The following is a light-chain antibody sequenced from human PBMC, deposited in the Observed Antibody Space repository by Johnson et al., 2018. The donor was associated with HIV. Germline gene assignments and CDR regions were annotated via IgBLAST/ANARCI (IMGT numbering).Light chain of an antibody. CDR1: SSNIGSNY. Sequence: QSVLTQPPSVSAAPGQKVTISCSGSSSNIGSNYVYWYQQLPGTAPKLLIYDNNKRPSGIPDRFSGSKSGTSATLGITGLQTGDEADYYCGTWDSSLTAGVFGTGTKVTVL. J-gene: IGLJ1*01. V-gene: IGLV1-51*01. CDR2: DNN. CDR3: GTWDSSLTAGV.